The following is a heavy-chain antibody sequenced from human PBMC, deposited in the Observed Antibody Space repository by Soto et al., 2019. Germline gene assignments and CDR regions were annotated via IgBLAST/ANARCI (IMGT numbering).Heavy chain of an antibody. CDR2: IYPGDSDT. J-gene: IGHJ4*02. Sequence: GESLKISCKGSGYSFTSYWIGWVRQMPGKGLEWMGIIYPGDSDTRYSPSFRGQVTISADKSISTAYLQWSSLKASDTAMYYCARLQTYYDFWSGYGYFDYWGQGTLVTVSS. CDR1: GYSFTSYW. D-gene: IGHD3-3*01. CDR3: ARLQTYYDFWSGYGYFDY. V-gene: IGHV5-51*01.